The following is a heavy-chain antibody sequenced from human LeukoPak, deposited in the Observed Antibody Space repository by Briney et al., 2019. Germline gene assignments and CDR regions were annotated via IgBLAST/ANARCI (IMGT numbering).Heavy chain of an antibody. CDR1: GGSISSYY. CDR3: ARHLRGSGWSLDY. J-gene: IGHJ4*02. D-gene: IGHD6-19*01. V-gene: IGHV4-59*08. Sequence: PSETLSLTCTVSGGSISSYYWSWIRQPPGKGLEWIGYIYYSGSTNYNPSLKSRVTISVDTSKNQFSLKLSSVTAADTAVYYCARHLRGSGWSLDYWGQGTLATVSS. CDR2: IYYSGST.